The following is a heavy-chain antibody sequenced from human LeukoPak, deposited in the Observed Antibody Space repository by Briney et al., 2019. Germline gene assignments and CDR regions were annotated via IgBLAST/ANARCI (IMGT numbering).Heavy chain of an antibody. CDR2: IYTSGST. D-gene: IGHD6-19*01. CDR1: GGSISSGSYY. Sequence: SETLSLTCTVSGGSISSGSYYWSWIRQPAGRGLEWIERIYTSGSTNYNPSLKSRVTISVDTSKNQFSLKLSSVTAADTAVYYCARDRSSGWYPTGNWFDPWGQGTLVTVSS. V-gene: IGHV4-61*02. CDR3: ARDRSSGWYPTGNWFDP. J-gene: IGHJ5*02.